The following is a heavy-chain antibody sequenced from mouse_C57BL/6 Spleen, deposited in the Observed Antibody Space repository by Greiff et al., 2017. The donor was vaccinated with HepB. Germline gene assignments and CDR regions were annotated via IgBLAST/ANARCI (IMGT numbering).Heavy chain of an antibody. CDR2: ISYSGST. V-gene: IGHV3-1*01. J-gene: IGHJ2*01. Sequence: PFIFKPSHSLSLTCTVTGYSITSGYDWHWIRHFPGNKLEWMGYISYSGSTNYNPSLKSRISITHDTSKNHFFLKLNSVTTEDTATYYCARDMGYFDCWGQGTTLTVSS. CDR3: ARDMGYFDC. D-gene: IGHD1-1*02. CDR1: GYSITSGYD.